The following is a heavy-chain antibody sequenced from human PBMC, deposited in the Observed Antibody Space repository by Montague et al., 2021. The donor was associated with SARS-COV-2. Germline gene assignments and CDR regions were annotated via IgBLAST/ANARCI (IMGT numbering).Heavy chain of an antibody. V-gene: IGHV4-39*01. CDR2: FYFDGKF. CDR1: GISLSNSRYF. J-gene: IGHJ4*02. D-gene: IGHD6-19*01. Sequence: SETLSLTCHVSGISLSNSRYFWGWIRQPPRKGLEWIGSFYFDGKFFYNSSLESRATISADTSTNQFSLQLSSVTASDTAVYYCARHSGGSEVAGLDYWSQGILVTV. CDR3: ARHSGGSEVAGLDY.